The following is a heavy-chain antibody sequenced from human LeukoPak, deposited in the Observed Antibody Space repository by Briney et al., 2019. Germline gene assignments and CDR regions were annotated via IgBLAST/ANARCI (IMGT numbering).Heavy chain of an antibody. V-gene: IGHV1-8*03. CDR1: GYTFTSYA. CDR3: ARGRGVAATLDFQH. CDR2: MNPNSGNT. J-gene: IGHJ1*01. D-gene: IGHD2-15*01. Sequence: ASVKVSCKASGYTFTSYAMNWVRQATGQGLEWMGWMNPNSGNTGYAQKFQGRVTITRNTSISTAYMELSSLRAEDTAVYYCARGRGVAATLDFQHWGQGTLVTVSS.